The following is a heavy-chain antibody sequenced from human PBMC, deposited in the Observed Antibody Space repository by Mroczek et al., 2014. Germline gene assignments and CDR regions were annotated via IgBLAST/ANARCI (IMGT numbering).Heavy chain of an antibody. J-gene: IGHJ3*02. CDR3: ARDWGAESSGWPSDAFDI. V-gene: IGHV3-33*01. CDR1: GFTFSSYG. D-gene: IGHD6-19*01. Sequence: QVQLQESGGGVVQPGRSLRLSCAASGFTFSSYGMHWVRQAPGKGLEWVAVIWYDGSNKYYADSVKGRFTISRDNSKNTLYLQMNSLRAEDTAVYYCARDWGAESSGWPSDAFDIWGQGTMVTVSS. CDR2: IWYDGSNK.